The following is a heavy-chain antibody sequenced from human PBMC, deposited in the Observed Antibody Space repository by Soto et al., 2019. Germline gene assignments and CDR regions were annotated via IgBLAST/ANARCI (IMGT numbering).Heavy chain of an antibody. CDR2: INAGNGNT. CDR1: GYTFTSYA. Sequence: ASVKVSCKASGYTFTSYAMHWVRQAPGQRLEWMGWINAGNGNTKYSQKFQGRVTITRDTSASTAYMELSSLRSEDTAVYCCARENDYGDHMDLDYWGQGTLVTVSS. V-gene: IGHV1-3*01. J-gene: IGHJ4*02. CDR3: ARENDYGDHMDLDY. D-gene: IGHD4-17*01.